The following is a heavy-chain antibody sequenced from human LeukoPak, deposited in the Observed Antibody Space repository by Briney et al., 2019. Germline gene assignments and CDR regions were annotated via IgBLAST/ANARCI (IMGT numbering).Heavy chain of an antibody. Sequence: SGTLSLTCAVSGGSISSSNWWSWVRQPPGKGLEWIGEIYHSGSTNYNPSLKSRVTISVDKSKNQFSLKLSSVTAADTAVYYCARRSYDILLSANYYGMDVWGQGTTVTVSS. V-gene: IGHV4-4*02. CDR1: GGSISSSNW. CDR3: ARRSYDILLSANYYGMDV. J-gene: IGHJ6*02. CDR2: IYHSGST. D-gene: IGHD3-9*01.